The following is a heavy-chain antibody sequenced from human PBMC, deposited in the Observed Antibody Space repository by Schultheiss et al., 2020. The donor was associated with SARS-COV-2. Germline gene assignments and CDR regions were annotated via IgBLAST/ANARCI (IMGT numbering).Heavy chain of an antibody. CDR2: INPNSGNT. CDR3: ARADIVGASTSGYYGMDV. D-gene: IGHD1-26*01. CDR1: GYTFTGYY. Sequence: ASVKVSCKASGYTFTGYYMHWVRQAPGQGLEWMGRINPNSGNTSYAQKFQGRVTMTRDTSTSTVYMELSSLRSEDTAVYYCARADIVGASTSGYYGMDVWGQGTTVTVSS. J-gene: IGHJ6*02. V-gene: IGHV1-46*03.